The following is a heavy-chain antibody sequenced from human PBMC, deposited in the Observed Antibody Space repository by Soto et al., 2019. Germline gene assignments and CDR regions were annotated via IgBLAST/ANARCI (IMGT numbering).Heavy chain of an antibody. Sequence: WETLSLTCTVSGDSINNYYWSWIRQSPGKGLEWIGYIYYSGSTTYNPSLKSRVTISVDRAKNQFSLRLRSVTAADTAVYYCARSGRFLELLLYLDYWGQGTLVTVSS. J-gene: IGHJ4*02. V-gene: IGHV4-59*01. CDR1: GDSINNYY. CDR3: ARSGRFLELLLYLDY. CDR2: IYYSGST. D-gene: IGHD3-3*01.